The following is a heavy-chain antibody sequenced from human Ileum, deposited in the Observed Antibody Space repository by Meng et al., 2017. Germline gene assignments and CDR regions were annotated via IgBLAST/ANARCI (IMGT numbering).Heavy chain of an antibody. CDR3: ASGSGSLDY. CDR1: GGSVSSNIAA. V-gene: IGHV6-1*01. J-gene: IGHJ4*02. CDR2: TYYRSKWYS. Sequence: QEQLQQSGPGMVKPSQTLSLTGAVSGGSVSSNIAAWNWIRQSPLRGLEWLGRTYYRSKWYSEYAVSVKSRISITPDTSKNQFSLQMNSVTPEDTAVYYCASGSGSLDYWGPGTLVTVSS. D-gene: IGHD3-3*01.